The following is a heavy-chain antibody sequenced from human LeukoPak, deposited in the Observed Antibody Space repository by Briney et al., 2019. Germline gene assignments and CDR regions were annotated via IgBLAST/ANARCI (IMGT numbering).Heavy chain of an antibody. CDR3: AREPPYYGDYGGVIY. CDR1: GGSISSSSYY. J-gene: IGHJ4*02. CDR2: IYYSGST. D-gene: IGHD4-17*01. Sequence: SETLSLTCTVSGGSISSSSYYWGWIRQPPGKGLEWIGSIYYSGSTYYNPSLKSRVTISVDTSKNQFSLKLSSVTAADTAVYYCAREPPYYGDYGGVIYWGQGTLVTVSS. V-gene: IGHV4-39*07.